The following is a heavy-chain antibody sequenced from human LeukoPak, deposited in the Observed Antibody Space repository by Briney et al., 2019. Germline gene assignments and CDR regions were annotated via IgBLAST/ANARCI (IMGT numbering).Heavy chain of an antibody. J-gene: IGHJ4*02. V-gene: IGHV4-59*12. CDR3: ARGPPTDYYDSSGFYYVFDY. D-gene: IGHD3-22*01. Sequence: SETLSLTCTVSGGSISSESWSWIRQPPGKGLEWIGYVFYSGSTNYNPSLKSRVSISVDTSKNQFSLKLSSVTAADTAVYFCARGPPTDYYDSSGFYYVFDYWGQGTLVTVSS. CDR1: GGSISSES. CDR2: VFYSGST.